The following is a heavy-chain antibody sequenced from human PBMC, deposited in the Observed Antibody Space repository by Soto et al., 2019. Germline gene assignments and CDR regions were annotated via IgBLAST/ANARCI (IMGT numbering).Heavy chain of an antibody. Sequence: ASVNVSCKXSGDTFSTYAISWVRQAPGQGLEWMGGMIPSFHKAKYAQKFQGRVTITADESTSTAYMELSSLRSEDTAVYYCARDPNSNYGENWFDPWGQGTLVTVSS. V-gene: IGHV1-69*13. D-gene: IGHD1-7*01. CDR3: ARDPNSNYGENWFDP. CDR2: MIPSFHKA. J-gene: IGHJ5*02. CDR1: GDTFSTYA.